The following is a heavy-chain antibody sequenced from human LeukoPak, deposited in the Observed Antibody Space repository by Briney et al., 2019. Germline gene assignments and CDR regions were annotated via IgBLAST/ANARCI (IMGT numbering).Heavy chain of an antibody. CDR1: GGSISSYY. J-gene: IGHJ4*02. D-gene: IGHD2-2*01. CDR2: IYYSGST. V-gene: IGHV4-59*12. CDR3: ARGVGYCSSTSCYAPYYFDY. Sequence: SETLSLTCTVSGGSISSYYWSWIRQPPGKGLEWIGYIYYSGSTNYNPSLKSRVTISVDTSKNQFSLKLSSVTAADTAVYYCARGVGYCSSTSCYAPYYFDYWGQGTLVTVSS.